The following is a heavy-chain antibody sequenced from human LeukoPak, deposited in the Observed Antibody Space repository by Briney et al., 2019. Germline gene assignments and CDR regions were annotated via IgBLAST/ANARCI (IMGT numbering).Heavy chain of an antibody. D-gene: IGHD4-11*01. CDR3: ARDRRDYSNYGEGFDY. CDR1: GFTFSSYS. J-gene: IGHJ4*02. V-gene: IGHV3-21*01. CDR2: ISSSSSYI. Sequence: GGSLRLSCAASGFTFSSYSMNWVRQAPGKGLEWVSSISSSSSYIYYADSVKGRFTISRDNAKNSLYLRMNSPRAEDTAVYYCARDRRDYSNYGEGFDYWGQGTLVTVSS.